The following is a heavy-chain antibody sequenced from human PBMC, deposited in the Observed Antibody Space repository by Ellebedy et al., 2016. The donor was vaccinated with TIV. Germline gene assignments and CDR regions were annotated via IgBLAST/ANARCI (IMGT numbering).Heavy chain of an antibody. J-gene: IGHJ5*02. CDR1: GCSISSYY. CDR2: IYTSGST. CDR3: ARDAYYDILTGYGASWFDP. V-gene: IGHV4-4*07. Sequence: MPSETLSLTCTVSGCSISSYYWSWIRQPAGKGLEWIGRIYTSGSTNYNPSLKSRVTMSVDTSKNQFSLKLSSVTAADTAVYYCARDAYYDILTGYGASWFDPWGQGTLVTVSS. D-gene: IGHD3-9*01.